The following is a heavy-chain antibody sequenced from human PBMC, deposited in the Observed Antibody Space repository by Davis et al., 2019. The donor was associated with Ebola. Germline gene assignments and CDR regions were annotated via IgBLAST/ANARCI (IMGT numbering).Heavy chain of an antibody. V-gene: IGHV3-30*03. CDR1: GFTFSSYG. D-gene: IGHD3-10*01. J-gene: IGHJ3*02. CDR3: AVVLLWFGEPASLAFDI. CDR2: ISYDGSNK. Sequence: GGSLRLSCAASGFTFSSYGMHWVRQAPGKGLEWVAVISYDGSNKYYADSVKGRFTISRDNSKNTLYLQMNSLRAEDTAVYYCAVVLLWFGEPASLAFDIWGQGTMVTVSS.